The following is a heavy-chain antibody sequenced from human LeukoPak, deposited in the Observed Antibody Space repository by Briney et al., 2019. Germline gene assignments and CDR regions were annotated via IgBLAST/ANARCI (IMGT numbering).Heavy chain of an antibody. CDR3: ARGVGYCSGGSCFNWFDP. Sequence: ASVKVSCKASGYTFTSYGISWVRQTPGQGLEWMGWISAYNGNTNYAQKLQGRVTMTTDTSTSTAYMELRSLRSDDTAVYYCARGVGYCSGGSCFNWFDPWGQGTLVTVSS. V-gene: IGHV1-18*04. CDR1: GYTFTSYG. J-gene: IGHJ5*02. CDR2: ISAYNGNT. D-gene: IGHD2-15*01.